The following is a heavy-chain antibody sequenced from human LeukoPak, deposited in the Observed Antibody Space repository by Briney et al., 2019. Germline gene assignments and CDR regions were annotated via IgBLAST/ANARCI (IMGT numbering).Heavy chain of an antibody. J-gene: IGHJ3*02. V-gene: IGHV3-49*03. CDR2: FRSKAYGGTT. Sequence: HPGGSLRLSCTASGFTFGDYAMSWFRQAPGKGLEWVGFFRSKAYGGTTEYAASVKGRFTISRDDSKSIAYLQMNSLKTEDAAVYYCTRARVVTAIDAFDIWGQGTMVTVSS. CDR3: TRARVVTAIDAFDI. D-gene: IGHD2-21*02. CDR1: GFTFGDYA.